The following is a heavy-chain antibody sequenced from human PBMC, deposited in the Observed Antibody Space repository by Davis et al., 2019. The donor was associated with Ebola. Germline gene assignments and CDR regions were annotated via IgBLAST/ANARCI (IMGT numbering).Heavy chain of an antibody. CDR2: VSGDGDAR. V-gene: IGHV3-30*02. Sequence: PGGSLRLSCAASGFIFRNYAMHWVRQAPGKGLEWVASVSGDGDARHYDDSVRRRFTVSRDTAKNLVFLHMNSLRADDTAVYFCAKDLSWNPFESWGQGTRVTVSS. CDR1: GFIFRNYA. J-gene: IGHJ4*02. D-gene: IGHD6-13*01. CDR3: AKDLSWNPFES.